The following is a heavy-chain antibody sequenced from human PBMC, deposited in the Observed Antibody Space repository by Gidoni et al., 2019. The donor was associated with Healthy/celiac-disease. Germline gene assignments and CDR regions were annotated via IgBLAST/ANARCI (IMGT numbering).Heavy chain of an antibody. CDR1: AFPFSSYS. D-gene: IGHD6-13*01. J-gene: IGHJ4*02. CDR3: ARGDSSSWTLDY. CDR2: SRSSSSYR. Sequence: EVQLVDSGGVLVQPGGSLRLSCAASAFPFSSYSMNWVRQAPGKGLEWESTSRSSSSYRYNADSVKGRLTISRDNAKNSLYLQMNSLRAEDKAVYYCARGDSSSWTLDYWGQGTLVTVSS. V-gene: IGHV3-21*01.